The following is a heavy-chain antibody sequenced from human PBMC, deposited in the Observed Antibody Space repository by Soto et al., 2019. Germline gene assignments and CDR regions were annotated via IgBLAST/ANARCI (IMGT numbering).Heavy chain of an antibody. J-gene: IGHJ4*02. D-gene: IGHD3-3*01. Sequence: QVQLVQSGAEMKRPGASVKVSCKASGYTFSKYDVSWVRQAPGQGLEWLGLISPNSGRASYSEKFQGRVTMSTDTPPTTADLELRSLRSDDTAVYYCVRQYFDFWTDYPDFDYWGQGTLVTVSS. CDR1: GYTFSKYD. CDR3: VRQYFDFWTDYPDFDY. V-gene: IGHV1-18*04. CDR2: ISPNSGRA.